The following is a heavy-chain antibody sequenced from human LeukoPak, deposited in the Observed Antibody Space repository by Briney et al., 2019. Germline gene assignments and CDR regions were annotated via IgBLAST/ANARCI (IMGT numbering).Heavy chain of an antibody. CDR3: ARELERRFFGY. V-gene: IGHV3-30-3*01. CDR1: GFTFSSYA. Sequence: GGSLRLSCAASGFTFSSYAMHWVRQAPGKGLEWVAVISYDGSNKYYADSVKGRFTISRDNSKNTLYLQMNSLRAEDTAVYYCARELERRFFGYWGQGTLVTVSS. J-gene: IGHJ4*02. CDR2: ISYDGSNK. D-gene: IGHD1-1*01.